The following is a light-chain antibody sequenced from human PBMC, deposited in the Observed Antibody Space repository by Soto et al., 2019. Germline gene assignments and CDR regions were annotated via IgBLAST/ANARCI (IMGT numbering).Light chain of an antibody. CDR2: EDS. Sequence: QSALTQPASVSGSPGQSITISCTGTSNDVGSYNLVSWYQQHPGKAPKLMIYEDSKRPSGVSNRFSGSKSGNTASLTISGLQAEDEADYFCCSYAGSSTDVVFGGGTKLTVL. CDR3: CSYAGSSTDVV. CDR1: SNDVGSYNL. V-gene: IGLV2-23*01. J-gene: IGLJ2*01.